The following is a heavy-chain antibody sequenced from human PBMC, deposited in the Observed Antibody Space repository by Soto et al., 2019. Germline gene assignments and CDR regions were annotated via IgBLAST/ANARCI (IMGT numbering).Heavy chain of an antibody. J-gene: IGHJ5*02. CDR3: ARRERYYGSPGWFDP. CDR2: VNYSENT. D-gene: IGHD3-10*01. V-gene: IGHV4-34*01. CDR1: GGSFSGYY. Sequence: SETLSLTCAVYGGSFSGYYWSWIRQPPGKGLEWIGDVNYSENTYYNPSLKSRVTISVDTSKNQFSLNLRSVTAADTAIYFCARRERYYGSPGWFDPWGQGTLVTVSS.